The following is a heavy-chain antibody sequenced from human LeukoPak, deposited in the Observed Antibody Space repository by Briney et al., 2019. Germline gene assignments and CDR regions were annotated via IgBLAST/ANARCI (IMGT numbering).Heavy chain of an antibody. D-gene: IGHD3-9*01. J-gene: IGHJ4*02. CDR3: ARLRYFDWLLKAVFDY. Sequence: ASVRVSCKASGYTFTSYGISWVRQAPGQGLEWMGWISAYNGNTNYAQKLQGRVTMTTGTSTSTAYMELRSLRSDDTAVYYCARLRYFDWLLKAVFDYWGQGTLVTVSS. CDR1: GYTFTSYG. V-gene: IGHV1-18*01. CDR2: ISAYNGNT.